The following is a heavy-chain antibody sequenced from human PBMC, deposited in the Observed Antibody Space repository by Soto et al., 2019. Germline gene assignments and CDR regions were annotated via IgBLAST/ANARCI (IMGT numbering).Heavy chain of an antibody. D-gene: IGHD3-22*01. Sequence: QVQLVQSGAEVKKPGASVKVSCKASGYTFTSYYMHWVRQAPGQGLEWMGIINPSGGSTSYAQKFQGRVTMTRDTSTSTVYMELSSLRSEDTAVYYCARDRGYYDSSGYPLWVNFDLWGRGTLVTVSS. CDR3: ARDRGYYDSSGYPLWVNFDL. CDR1: GYTFTSYY. V-gene: IGHV1-46*01. CDR2: INPSGGST. J-gene: IGHJ2*01.